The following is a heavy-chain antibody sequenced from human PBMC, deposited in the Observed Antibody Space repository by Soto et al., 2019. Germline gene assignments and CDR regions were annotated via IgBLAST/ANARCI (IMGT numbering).Heavy chain of an antibody. V-gene: IGHV4-31*03. J-gene: IGHJ4*02. Sequence: QVQLQESGPGLVKPSQTLSLTCSVSGESISSGGYYWSWIRHHPGKGLEWIGYIYDSESAYYNPSLKSRVTMSVQTTKNHCAIRLSSLTAADTAGYYCAGAYSSSSAAADWGQGTLATVSS. D-gene: IGHD6-6*01. CDR3: AGAYSSSSAAAD. CDR2: IYDSESA. CDR1: GESISSGGYY.